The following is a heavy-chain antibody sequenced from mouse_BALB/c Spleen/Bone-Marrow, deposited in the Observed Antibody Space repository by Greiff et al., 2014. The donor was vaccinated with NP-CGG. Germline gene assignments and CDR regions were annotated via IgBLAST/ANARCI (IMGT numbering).Heavy chain of an antibody. V-gene: IGHV14-4*02. D-gene: IGHD2-14*01. CDR3: TLYRCPPPWFAY. CDR1: GFNIKDYY. J-gene: IGHJ3*01. CDR2: IDPENGDT. Sequence: EVQRVESGAELVRSGASVKLSCTASGFNIKDYYMHWVKQRPEQGLEWIGWIDPENGDTEYAPKFQGKATMTADTSSNPAYLQLSSLTPEDTAVYYWTLYRCPPPWFAYGGQGTLVTVSA.